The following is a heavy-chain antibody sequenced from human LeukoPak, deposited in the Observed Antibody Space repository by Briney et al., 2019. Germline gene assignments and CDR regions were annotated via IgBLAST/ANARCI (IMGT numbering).Heavy chain of an antibody. CDR1: GFTFSSYW. Sequence: SGGSLRLSCAASGFTFSSYWMSWVRQAPGKGLEWVSYISSSGSTIYYADSVKGRFTISRDNAKDSLYLQMNSLRAEDTAVYYCARVKTVRGVNNNWFDPWGQGTLVTVSS. CDR2: ISSSGSTI. J-gene: IGHJ5*02. V-gene: IGHV3-48*04. CDR3: ARVKTVRGVNNNWFDP. D-gene: IGHD3-10*01.